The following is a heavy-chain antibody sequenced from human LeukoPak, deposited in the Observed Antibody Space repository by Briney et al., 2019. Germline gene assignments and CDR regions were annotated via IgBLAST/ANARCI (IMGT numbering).Heavy chain of an antibody. V-gene: IGHV4-34*01. CDR3: ARKDTAMVKDY. Sequence: SGTLSLTCAVYGGSFSGYYWSWIRQPPGKGLEWIGEINHSGSTNYNPSLKSRVTISVDTSKNQFSLKLSSVTAADTAVYYCARKDTAMVKDYWGQGTLVTVSS. CDR2: INHSGST. CDR1: GGSFSGYY. D-gene: IGHD5-18*01. J-gene: IGHJ4*02.